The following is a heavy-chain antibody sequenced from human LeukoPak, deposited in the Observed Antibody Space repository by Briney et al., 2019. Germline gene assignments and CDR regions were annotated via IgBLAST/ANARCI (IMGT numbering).Heavy chain of an antibody. V-gene: IGHV1-18*01. CDR3: ARSKPGESPPPPFDY. CDR1: GYTFTSYG. CDR2: ISAYNGNT. J-gene: IGHJ4*02. Sequence: ASVKVSCKASGYTFTSYGISWVRQAPGQGLEWMGWISAYNGNTNYAQKLQGRATMTTDTSTSTAYMELRSLRSDDTAVYYWARSKPGESPPPPFDYWGQGTLVTVSS. D-gene: IGHD3-10*01.